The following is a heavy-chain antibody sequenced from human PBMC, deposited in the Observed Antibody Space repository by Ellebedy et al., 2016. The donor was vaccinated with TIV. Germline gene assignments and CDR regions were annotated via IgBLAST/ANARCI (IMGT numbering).Heavy chain of an antibody. Sequence: AASVKVSCKASGYTFTTYYMHWVRQAPGQGLEWMATINPSGADTRYAQKFQGRVTTTSDTSTRTVYMELSSLRSDDTAVYYCAKDLRPAREGYNYALDIWGQGTMVTVSS. V-gene: IGHV1-46*01. CDR2: INPSGADT. CDR1: GYTFTTYY. D-gene: IGHD5-24*01. CDR3: AKDLRPAREGYNYALDI. J-gene: IGHJ3*02.